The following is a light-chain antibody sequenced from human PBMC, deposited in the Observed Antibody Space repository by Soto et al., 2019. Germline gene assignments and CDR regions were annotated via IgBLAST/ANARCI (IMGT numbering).Light chain of an antibody. CDR3: QQYGSSAWT. J-gene: IGKJ1*01. Sequence: EIVLTQSPGTLSLSPGERATLSCRASQSVSSNYLAWYQQKPGQAPRLLIYVASNRATGIPNRFSGSGSETDFTLTISRLEPEDFAVYNCQQYGSSAWTFGQGTKVEIK. V-gene: IGKV3-20*01. CDR1: QSVSSNY. CDR2: VAS.